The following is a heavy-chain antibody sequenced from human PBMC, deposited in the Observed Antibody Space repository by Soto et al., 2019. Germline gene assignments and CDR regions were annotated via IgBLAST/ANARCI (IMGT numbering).Heavy chain of an antibody. J-gene: IGHJ6*02. Sequence: PGGSLRLSCAASGFTFSSYGMHWVRQAPGKGLEWVAVISYDGSNKYYADSVKGRFTISRDNSKNTLYLQMNSLRAEDTAVYYCAKEIQLWFVYYYYGMDVWGQGTTVTVSS. CDR1: GFTFSSYG. D-gene: IGHD5-18*01. CDR3: AKEIQLWFVYYYYGMDV. V-gene: IGHV3-30*18. CDR2: ISYDGSNK.